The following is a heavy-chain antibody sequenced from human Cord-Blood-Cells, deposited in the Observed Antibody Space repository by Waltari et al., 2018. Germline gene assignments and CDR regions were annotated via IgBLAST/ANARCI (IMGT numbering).Heavy chain of an antibody. CDR3: ARGSEYYGSGSYYNDY. V-gene: IGHV1-8*01. J-gene: IGHJ4*02. Sequence: QVQLVQSGAEVKKPGASVKVSCKASGYTFTSYDINWVRPATGQGLEWMGWMNPNSGNTGYAQKFQGRVTMTRNTSISTAYMELSSLRSEDTAVYYCARGSEYYGSGSYYNDYWGQGTLVTVSS. D-gene: IGHD3-10*01. CDR1: GYTFTSYD. CDR2: MNPNSGNT.